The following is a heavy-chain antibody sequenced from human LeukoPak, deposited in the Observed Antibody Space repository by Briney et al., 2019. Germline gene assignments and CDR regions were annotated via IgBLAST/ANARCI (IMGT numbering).Heavy chain of an antibody. J-gene: IGHJ4*02. Sequence: SETLSLTCAVYGGSFSGYYWSWIRQPPGKGLEWIGEINHSGSTNYNPSLKSRVTISVDTSKNQFSLQLNSVTPEDTAVYYCARSDPFDYWGQGTLVTVSS. CDR2: INHSGST. CDR1: GGSFSGYY. CDR3: ARSDPFDY. V-gene: IGHV4-34*01.